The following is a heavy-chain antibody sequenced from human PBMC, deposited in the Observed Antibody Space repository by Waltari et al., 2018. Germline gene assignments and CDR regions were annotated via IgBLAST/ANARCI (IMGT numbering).Heavy chain of an antibody. V-gene: IGHV3-30*18. Sequence: QVQLVESGGGVVQAGRSLRLSCAASGFTFSDYGMHWVRPAPGKGREWVAVISYDVTHKIYADSVKGRFTISRDNSKDTLFLHMSGLRAEDSGVYYCAKADDYTYYYGMDVWGQGTTVTVS. CDR1: GFTFSDYG. J-gene: IGHJ6*02. CDR2: ISYDVTHK. CDR3: AKADDYTYYYGMDV. D-gene: IGHD4-4*01.